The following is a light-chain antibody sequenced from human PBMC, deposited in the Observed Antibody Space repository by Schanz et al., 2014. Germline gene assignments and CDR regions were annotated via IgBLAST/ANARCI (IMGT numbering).Light chain of an antibody. Sequence: DIVMTQSPDSLAVSLGERATINCKSSQSILYNSNNKNYLSWYQQKPGQPPKPLIYWASTRESGVPDRFSGSGSGADFTLTISSLQAEDVAVYYCQQYYSSGRTFGQGTKVEIK. CDR1: QSILYNSNNKNY. CDR3: QQYYSSGRT. J-gene: IGKJ1*01. V-gene: IGKV4-1*01. CDR2: WAS.